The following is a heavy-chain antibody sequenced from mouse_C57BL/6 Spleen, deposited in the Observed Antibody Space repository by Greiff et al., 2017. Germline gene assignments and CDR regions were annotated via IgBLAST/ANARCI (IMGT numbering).Heavy chain of an antibody. V-gene: IGHV5-12*01. CDR3: ARHYLGAMDY. CDR2: ISNGGGST. CDR1: GFTFSDYY. Sequence: EVMLVESGGGLVQPGGSLKLSCAASGFTFSDYYMYWVRQTPEQRLEWVAYISNGGGSTYYPDTVKGRFTISRDNAKNTLYLQMSRLKSEDTAMYYCARHYLGAMDYWGQGTSVTVSS. D-gene: IGHD3-1*01. J-gene: IGHJ4*01.